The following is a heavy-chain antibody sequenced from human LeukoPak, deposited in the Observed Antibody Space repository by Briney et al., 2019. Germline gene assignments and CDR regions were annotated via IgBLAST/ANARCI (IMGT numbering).Heavy chain of an antibody. CDR3: ARDRGSDYPIDY. D-gene: IGHD2-15*01. Sequence: GGSLRPSCAASGFTLRSSGTHWGPGAPGKGLEWGAVIRHDGKHKYYADSVKGRFTITRDNYKNTLYLQMDSLRDEDTAVYYCARDRGSDYPIDYWGQGTLVTVSS. V-gene: IGHV3-33*01. CDR1: GFTLRSSG. J-gene: IGHJ4*02. CDR2: IRHDGKHK.